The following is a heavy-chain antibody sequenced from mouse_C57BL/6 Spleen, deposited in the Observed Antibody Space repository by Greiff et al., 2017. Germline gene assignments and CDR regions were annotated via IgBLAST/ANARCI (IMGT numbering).Heavy chain of an antibody. D-gene: IGHD1-1*01. V-gene: IGHV1-82*01. CDR3: ARGRDSGSPFAY. CDR2: IYPGDGDT. CDR1: GYAFSSSW. J-gene: IGHJ3*01. Sequence: LQESGPELVKPGASVEISCKASGYAFSSSWMNWVKQRPGKGLEWIGRIYPGDGDTNYNGKFKGKATLTADKSSSTAYMQLSSLTSEDSAVYCCARGRDSGSPFAYWGQGTLVTVSA.